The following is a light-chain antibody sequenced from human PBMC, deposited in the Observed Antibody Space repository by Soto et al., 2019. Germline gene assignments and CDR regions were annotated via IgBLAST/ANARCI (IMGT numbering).Light chain of an antibody. V-gene: IGLV2-14*03. CDR2: DVS. J-gene: IGLJ2*01. CDR1: SSDVGGYNY. CDR3: SSYTSTSTPVV. Sequence: QSALTQAASVSGSPGQSITISCTGTSSDVGGYNYVSWYQQHPGKAPKLMIYDVSNRPSGVSNRSSGSKSGNTASLTISGLQAEDEADYYCSSYTSTSTPVVFGGGTKLTVL.